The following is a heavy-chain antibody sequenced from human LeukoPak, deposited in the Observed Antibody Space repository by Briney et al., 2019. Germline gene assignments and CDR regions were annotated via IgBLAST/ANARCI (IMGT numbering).Heavy chain of an antibody. V-gene: IGHV3-33*01. Sequence: GGSLILSCAASGFTFSSYGMHWVRQAPGKGLEWVAVIWYDGSNKYYADSVKGRFTISRDNSKNTLSLQMNSLRAEDTAVYYCARDRESRPWAAFDIWGQGTMVTVSS. CDR3: ARDRESRPWAAFDI. CDR2: IWYDGSNK. CDR1: GFTFSSYG. J-gene: IGHJ3*02.